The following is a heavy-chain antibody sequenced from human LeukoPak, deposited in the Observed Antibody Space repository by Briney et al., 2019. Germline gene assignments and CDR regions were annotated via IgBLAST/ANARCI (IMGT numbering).Heavy chain of an antibody. CDR1: GFTFSNYY. CDR2: ISSSGRTI. J-gene: IGHJ6*03. Sequence: PGRSLRLSCAASGFTFSNYYMSWIRQAPGKGMEWVSYISSSGRTIYYADSVKGRFTISRDNAKDSLYLQMNSRRAEDTDVYYCARDNSRFGELFFYYYYMDVCGKGTTVTVSS. V-gene: IGHV3-11*01. CDR3: ARDNSRFGELFFYYYYMDV. D-gene: IGHD3-10*01.